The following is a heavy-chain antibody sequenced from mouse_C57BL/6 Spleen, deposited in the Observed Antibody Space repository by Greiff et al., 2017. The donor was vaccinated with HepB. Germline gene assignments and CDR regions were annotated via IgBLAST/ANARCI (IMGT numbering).Heavy chain of an antibody. CDR1: GYTFTSYW. CDR2: IHPNSGST. CDR3: ARGEGKSLRHFDY. J-gene: IGHJ2*01. V-gene: IGHV1-64*01. Sequence: VQLQQSGAELVKPGASVKLSCKASGYTFTSYWMHWVKQRPGQGLEWIGMIHPNSGSTNYNEKFKSKATLTVDKSSSTAYMQLSSLTSEDSAVYYCARGEGKSLRHFDYWGQGTTLTVSS. D-gene: IGHD1-2*01.